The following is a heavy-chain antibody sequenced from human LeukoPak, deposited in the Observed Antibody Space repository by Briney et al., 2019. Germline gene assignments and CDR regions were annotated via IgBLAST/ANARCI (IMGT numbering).Heavy chain of an antibody. V-gene: IGHV3-33*01. Sequence: GGSLRLSCAASGFTFSSYGMPWVRQAPGKGLEWVAVIWYDGSNKYYADSVKGRFTISRDNSKNTLYLQMNSLRAEDTAVYYCARAPLAVAGNYGMDVWGQGTTVTVSS. J-gene: IGHJ6*02. D-gene: IGHD6-19*01. CDR1: GFTFSSYG. CDR2: IWYDGSNK. CDR3: ARAPLAVAGNYGMDV.